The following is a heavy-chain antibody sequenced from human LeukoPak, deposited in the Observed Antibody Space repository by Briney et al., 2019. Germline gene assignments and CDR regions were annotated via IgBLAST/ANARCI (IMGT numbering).Heavy chain of an antibody. Sequence: SETLSLTCAVSGYSISSGYYWGWIRQPPGKGLEWIGSIYHSGSTYYNPSLKSRVTISVDTSKNQFSLKLSSVTAADTAVYYCARAQVLLWFGELITSPIDCWGQGTLVTVSS. D-gene: IGHD3-10*01. CDR3: ARAQVLLWFGELITSPIDC. V-gene: IGHV4-38-2*01. CDR1: GYSISSGYY. CDR2: IYHSGST. J-gene: IGHJ4*02.